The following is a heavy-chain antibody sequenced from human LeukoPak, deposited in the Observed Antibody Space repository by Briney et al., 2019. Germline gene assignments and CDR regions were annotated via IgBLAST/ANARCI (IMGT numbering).Heavy chain of an antibody. D-gene: IGHD3-22*01. CDR1: GFTFSNYT. V-gene: IGHV3-21*01. CDR3: AKTYYYDSSGYRNDAFDI. CDR2: ISNTRSYI. J-gene: IGHJ3*02. Sequence: PGGSLRLSCSASGFTFSNYTMHWVRQAPGRGLEYVSSISNTRSYIYYADSVKGRFTISRDNAKKSLYLQMNSLRAEDTAVYYCAKTYYYDSSGYRNDAFDIWGQGTMVTVSS.